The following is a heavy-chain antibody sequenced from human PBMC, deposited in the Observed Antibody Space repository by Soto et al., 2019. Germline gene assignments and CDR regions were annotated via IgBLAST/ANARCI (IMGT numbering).Heavy chain of an antibody. CDR3: ARSVFP. J-gene: IGHJ5*02. V-gene: IGHV4-30-2*05. Sequence: SETLSLTCAVSGGSISSGGYSWSWIRQPPGKGLEWIGYIYHSGSTYYNPSLKSRVSISVDTSKNHFSLKLTSVTAADTAVYYCARSVFPWGRGTLVTSPQ. CDR2: IYHSGST. CDR1: GGSISSGGYS.